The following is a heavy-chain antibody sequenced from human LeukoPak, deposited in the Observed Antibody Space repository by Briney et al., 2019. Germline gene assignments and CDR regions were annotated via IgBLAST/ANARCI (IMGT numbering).Heavy chain of an antibody. CDR2: ISIGDGRT. V-gene: IGHV1-18*01. J-gene: IGHJ4*02. CDR3: SRSYYSSSWYYFDH. Sequence: ASVKVSCKTSGYTLNNFGITWVRQAPGQGLEWMGWISIGDGRTHYGRKFQDRVSMTRKMSSNTAFLELSSLRSDDTAFYFCSRSYYSSSWYYFDHWGQGTLVTVSS. CDR1: GYTLNNFG. D-gene: IGHD2-15*01.